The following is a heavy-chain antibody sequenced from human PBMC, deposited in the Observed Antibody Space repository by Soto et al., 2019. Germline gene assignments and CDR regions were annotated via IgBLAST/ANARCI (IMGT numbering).Heavy chain of an antibody. CDR1: GFSLSTYGMG. Sequence: SVPTLVNPTQTLTLTCTFSGFSLSTYGMGVGWIRQPPGKAPEWLALIYWNDDKRYSPSLKSRLTIAKDTSKNLVVLTMTNVDPVDAPTYYGGNSPDSSNSDYWGQGNLVTVPA. D-gene: IGHD5-18*01. CDR3: GNSPDSSNSDY. CDR2: IYWNDDK. J-gene: IGHJ4*02. V-gene: IGHV2-5*01.